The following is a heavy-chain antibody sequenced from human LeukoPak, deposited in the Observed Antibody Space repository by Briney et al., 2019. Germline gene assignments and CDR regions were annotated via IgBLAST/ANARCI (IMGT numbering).Heavy chain of an antibody. D-gene: IGHD3-10*01. Sequence: GGSLRLSCAASGFTFSSLAMSWVRQAPGKGLEWVSAISGSGDSIYYTDSVKGRFTISRDNSKNTLYLQMNSLRAVDTAVYYCAKGGSYYGSGSYYNEPFNYWGQGTLVTVYS. CDR1: GFTFSSLA. V-gene: IGHV3-23*01. CDR2: ISGSGDSI. CDR3: AKGGSYYGSGSYYNEPFNY. J-gene: IGHJ4*02.